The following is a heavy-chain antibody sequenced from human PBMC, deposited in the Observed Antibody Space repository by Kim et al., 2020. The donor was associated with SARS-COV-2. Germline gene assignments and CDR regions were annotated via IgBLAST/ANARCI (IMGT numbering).Heavy chain of an antibody. D-gene: IGHD1-7*01. CDR3: ARGNNWNYMGDYYYYGMDV. V-gene: IGHV1-18*01. Sequence: ASVKVSCKASGYTFTSYGISWVRQAPGQGLEWMGWISAYNGNTNYAQKLQGRVTMTTDTSTSTAYMELRSLRSDDTAVDYCARGNNWNYMGDYYYYGMDVWGQGTTVTVSS. J-gene: IGHJ6*02. CDR2: ISAYNGNT. CDR1: GYTFTSYG.